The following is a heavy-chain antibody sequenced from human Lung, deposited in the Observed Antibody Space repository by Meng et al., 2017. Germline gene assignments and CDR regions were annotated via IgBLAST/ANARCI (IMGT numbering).Heavy chain of an antibody. V-gene: IGHV4-34*01. CDR1: GGYFSGYY. Sequence: QVQLQQLGAGLLKPSETLSLTGGVYGGYFSGYYWSWIRQRPGKGLEWIGEINHSGSTNYNPSLKSRVTISVDTSKNHFSLKLNSVTAADTAVFYCARGEREPDYWGQGTLVTVSS. D-gene: IGHD1-14*01. CDR3: ARGEREPDY. CDR2: INHSGST. J-gene: IGHJ4*02.